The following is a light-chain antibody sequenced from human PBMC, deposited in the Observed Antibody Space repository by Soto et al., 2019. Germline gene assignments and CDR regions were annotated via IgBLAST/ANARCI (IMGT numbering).Light chain of an antibody. Sequence: DNVMTQSPDTLSVSPGDRATLSCRASRIIGHNYLAWYQQKRGQPPRLLIYATSTRATGIPDRFSGSGSVTNFTLTISRLEPEDFAVYYCQQFGISPWTFGQGTRLEIK. V-gene: IGKV3-20*01. CDR1: RIIGHNY. J-gene: IGKJ5*01. CDR3: QQFGISPWT. CDR2: ATS.